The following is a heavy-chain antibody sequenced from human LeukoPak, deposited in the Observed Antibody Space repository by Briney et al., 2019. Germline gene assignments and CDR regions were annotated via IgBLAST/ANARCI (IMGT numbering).Heavy chain of an antibody. D-gene: IGHD6-13*01. Sequence: ASETLSLTCTVSGGSISSYYWSWIRQPPGKGLEWIGHIYYSGSTNYNPSLKSRVTISVDTSKNQFSLKLSPVTAADTAVYYCATKYSSSWYDYYYYYMDVWGKGTTVTVSS. J-gene: IGHJ6*03. CDR2: IYYSGST. CDR1: GGSISSYY. V-gene: IGHV4-59*01. CDR3: ATKYSSSWYDYYYYYMDV.